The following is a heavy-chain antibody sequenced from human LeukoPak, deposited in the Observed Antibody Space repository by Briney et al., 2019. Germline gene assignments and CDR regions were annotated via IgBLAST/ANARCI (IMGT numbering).Heavy chain of an antibody. Sequence: SSETLSLTCTVYGGSFSGYYWSWIRQPPGKGLEWIGEINHSGSTNYNPSLKSRVTISVDTSKNQFSLKLSSVTAADTAVYYCARSRSGNYNDAFDIWGQGTMVTVSS. CDR2: INHSGST. J-gene: IGHJ3*02. D-gene: IGHD1-7*01. CDR1: GGSFSGYY. V-gene: IGHV4-34*01. CDR3: ARSRSGNYNDAFDI.